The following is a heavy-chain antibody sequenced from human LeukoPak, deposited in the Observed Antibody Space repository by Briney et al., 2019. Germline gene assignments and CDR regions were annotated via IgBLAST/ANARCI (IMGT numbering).Heavy chain of an antibody. V-gene: IGHV1-18*01. J-gene: IGHJ4*02. CDR3: ARVRAAAGNFDY. CDR2: ISAYNGNT. CDR1: GGTFSSYA. Sequence: ASVKVSCKASGGTFSSYAISWVRQAPGQGLEWMGWISAYNGNTNYAQKLQGRVTMTTDTSTSTAYMELRSLRSDDTAVYYCARVRAAAGNFDYWGQGTLVTVSS. D-gene: IGHD6-13*01.